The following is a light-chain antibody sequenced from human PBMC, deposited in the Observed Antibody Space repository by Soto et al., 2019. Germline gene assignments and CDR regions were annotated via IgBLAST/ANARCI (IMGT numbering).Light chain of an antibody. J-gene: IGKJ2*01. CDR2: GAS. CDR3: QQYGSSPYT. V-gene: IGKV3-20*01. CDR1: QSVSSGY. Sequence: EIVLTQSPGTLSLSPGERATLSCRAGQSVSSGYLAWYQQKPGQAPRLLIYGASSRATGIPDRFSGSGSGTDFTLTISRLEPGDFAVYYCQQYGSSPYTFGQGTKLEIK.